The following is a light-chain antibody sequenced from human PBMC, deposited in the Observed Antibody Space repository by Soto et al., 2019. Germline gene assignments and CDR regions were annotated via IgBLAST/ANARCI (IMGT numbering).Light chain of an antibody. Sequence: QSALTQPASLSGSPGQSITISCTGSSSDIGSYNYVSWYQVQPGKAPRLMIYDVSDRPSGVSIRFSGSKSGNTASLTISGLQGDDEGDYYCSSYTTTSTPVVFGGGTQLTVL. CDR1: SSDIGSYNY. CDR2: DVS. CDR3: SSYTTTSTPVV. J-gene: IGLJ2*01. V-gene: IGLV2-14*03.